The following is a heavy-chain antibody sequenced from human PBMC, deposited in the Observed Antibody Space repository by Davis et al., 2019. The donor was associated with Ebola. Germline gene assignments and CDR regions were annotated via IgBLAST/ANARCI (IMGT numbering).Heavy chain of an antibody. CDR2: IKQDGSEK. CDR3: ARDWRFLEWFAFDY. J-gene: IGHJ4*02. D-gene: IGHD3-3*01. V-gene: IGHV3-7*03. Sequence: GESLKISCSASGFTFISYWMNWVRQAPGKGLEWVANIKQDGSEKYYVDSVKGRFTISRDNAKNSLYLQMNSLRAEDTAVYYCARDWRFLEWFAFDYWGQGTLVTVSS. CDR1: GFTFISYW.